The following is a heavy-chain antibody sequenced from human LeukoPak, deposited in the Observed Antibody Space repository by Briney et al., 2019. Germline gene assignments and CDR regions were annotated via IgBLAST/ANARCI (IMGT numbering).Heavy chain of an antibody. Sequence: ASVKVSCKASGYTFTGYYMHWVRQAPGQGLEWMGWINPNSGGTNYAQKFQGRVTMTRDTSISTAYMELSRLRSDDTAVYYCARDSPDTAMGSYYYYMDVWGKGTTVTVSS. CDR3: ARDSPDTAMGSYYYYMDV. CDR2: INPNSGGT. J-gene: IGHJ6*03. D-gene: IGHD5-18*01. CDR1: GYTFTGYY. V-gene: IGHV1-2*02.